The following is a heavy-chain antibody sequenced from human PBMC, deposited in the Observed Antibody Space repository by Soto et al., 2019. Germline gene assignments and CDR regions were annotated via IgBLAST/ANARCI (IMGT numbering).Heavy chain of an antibody. V-gene: IGHV3-74*01. CDR3: ARDTSYSTDY. CDR1: GFTFSGRW. CDR2: INSDGSTT. Sequence: GGSLRLSCATSGFTFSGRWMHWVRQAPGKGLVWVSYINSDGSTTTYADSVKGRFTISRDNAKNTVYLQMNSLRVDDTAVYYCARDTSYSTDYWGQGTLVTVSS. D-gene: IGHD2-2*01. J-gene: IGHJ4*02.